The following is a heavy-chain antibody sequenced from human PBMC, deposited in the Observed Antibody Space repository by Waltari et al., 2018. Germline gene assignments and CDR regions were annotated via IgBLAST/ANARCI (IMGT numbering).Heavy chain of an antibody. CDR1: VGSISTSSHY. Sequence: QLQLQESGPGAVKPSETLSLTCTVPVGSISTSSHYWDWIRQPPGKGLQWIGSIYYNGRTYYNSSLKTRVSMSVDTSRNQFSLNLNSVTAADTAVYYCARGGAPDGWFDPWGERTLVNVSS. J-gene: IGHJ5*02. CDR3: ARGGAPDGWFDP. V-gene: IGHV4-39*07. CDR2: IYYNGRT.